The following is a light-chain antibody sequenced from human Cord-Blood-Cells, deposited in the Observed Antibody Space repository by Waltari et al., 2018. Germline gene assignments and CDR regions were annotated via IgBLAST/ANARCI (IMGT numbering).Light chain of an antibody. CDR1: SGTIASNY. V-gene: IGLV6-57*01. CDR2: EDN. CDR3: QSYDSSNRV. Sequence: NFMLTPPHSVSESPGKTVTISCTRSSGTIASNYAQWYQQRPGSSPTTVIYEDNQRPSGVPDRFSGSIDSSSNSASLTISGLKTEDEADYYCQSYDSSNRVFGGGTKLTVL. J-gene: IGLJ3*02.